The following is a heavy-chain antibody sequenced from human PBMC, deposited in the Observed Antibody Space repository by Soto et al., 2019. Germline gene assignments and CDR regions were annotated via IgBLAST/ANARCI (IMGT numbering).Heavy chain of an antibody. J-gene: IGHJ6*02. CDR1: GFTVGSNY. CDR2: IYSEGTP. Sequence: GSLKLSCAASGFTVGSNYMSWVRQAPGKGLDWVSVIYSEGTPYYADSVKGRFTISRENSNNTLYLHMNNLRAEDTAVYYCARSTYYDILTGSYYYYAMDVWGQGTTVTVSS. V-gene: IGHV3-53*01. D-gene: IGHD3-9*01. CDR3: ARSTYYDILTGSYYYYAMDV.